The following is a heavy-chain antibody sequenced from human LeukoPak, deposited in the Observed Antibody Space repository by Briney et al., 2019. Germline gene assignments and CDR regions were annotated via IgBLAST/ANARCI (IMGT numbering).Heavy chain of an antibody. CDR1: GGSFSSYY. J-gene: IGHJ4*02. D-gene: IGHD3-3*01. CDR2: INHSGNT. V-gene: IGHV4-34*01. CDR3: ARGPGGFWSGYPSGYFDY. Sequence: PSETLSLTCAVYGGSFSSYYWSWIRQPPGKGLEWIGEINHSGNTNYNPSLKSRVTISVDTSKNQFSLKLSSVTAADTAVYYCARGPGGFWSGYPSGYFDYWGQGTLVTVSS.